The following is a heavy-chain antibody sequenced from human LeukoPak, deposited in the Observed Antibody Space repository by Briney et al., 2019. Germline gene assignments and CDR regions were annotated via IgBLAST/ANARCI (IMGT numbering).Heavy chain of an antibody. CDR2: IKQDGSEE. V-gene: IGHV3-7*01. D-gene: IGHD5-18*01. Sequence: GGSLRLSCAASGFTFSDHWMSWVRQAPGKGPEWVANIKQDGSEEYYADSVKGRFTISRDNGKNSLNLQMNSLRAEDTAVYYCARWAGVTDYWGQGTLVTVSS. CDR1: GFTFSDHW. CDR3: ARWAGVTDY. J-gene: IGHJ4*02.